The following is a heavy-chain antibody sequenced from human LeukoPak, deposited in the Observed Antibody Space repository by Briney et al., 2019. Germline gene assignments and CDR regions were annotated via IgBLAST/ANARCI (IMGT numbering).Heavy chain of an antibody. CDR3: ARDSMRSGWYRVVTTPAYYFDY. V-gene: IGHV1-46*01. CDR1: GYTFTSYY. CDR2: INPSGGST. D-gene: IGHD6-19*01. J-gene: IGHJ4*02. Sequence: ASVKVSCKASGYTFTSYYMHWVRQAPGQGLEWMGIINPSGGSTSYAQKFQGRVTMTRDTSTSTVYMELSSLRSEDTAVYYCARDSMRSGWYRVVTTPAYYFDYRGQGTLVTVSS.